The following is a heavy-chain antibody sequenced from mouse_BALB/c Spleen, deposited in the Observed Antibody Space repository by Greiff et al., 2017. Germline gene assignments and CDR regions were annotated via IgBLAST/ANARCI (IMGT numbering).Heavy chain of an antibody. D-gene: IGHD2-12*01. CDR1: GYTFTSYW. V-gene: IGHV1-7*01. J-gene: IGHJ4*01. Sequence: VQLQQSGAELAKPGASVKMSCKASGYTFTSYWMHWVKQRPGQGLEWIGYINPSTGYTEYNQKFKDKATLTADKSSSIAYMQLSSLTSEDSAVYYCAREDDLYAMDYWGQGTSVTASS. CDR2: INPSTGYT. CDR3: AREDDLYAMDY.